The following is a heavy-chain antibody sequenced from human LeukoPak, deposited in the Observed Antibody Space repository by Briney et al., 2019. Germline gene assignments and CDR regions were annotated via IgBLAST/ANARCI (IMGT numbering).Heavy chain of an antibody. J-gene: IGHJ6*03. D-gene: IGHD3-3*01. V-gene: IGHV1-46*01. CDR2: INPSGGST. CDR3: ARDRIDFWSGYYYHYYYYMDV. CDR1: GYTFTSYY. Sequence: ASVKVSCKASGYTFTSYYMHWVRPAPGQGLEWMGIINPSGGSTSYAQKFKGRVTMTRDTSTRTVYMELSSLRSEDTAVYYCARDRIDFWSGYYYHYYYYMDVWGKGTTVTVSS.